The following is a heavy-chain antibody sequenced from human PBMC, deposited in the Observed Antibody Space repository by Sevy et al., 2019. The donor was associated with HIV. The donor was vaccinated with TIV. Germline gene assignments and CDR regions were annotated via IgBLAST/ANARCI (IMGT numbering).Heavy chain of an antibody. CDR1: GGTFSSYA. CDR2: IIPIFGTA. J-gene: IGHJ6*03. V-gene: IGHV1-69*13. D-gene: IGHD2-2*01. Sequence: ASVKVSCKASGGTFSSYAISWVRQAPGQGLEWMGGIIPIFGTANYAQKFQGRVTITADESTSTAYMELSRLGSEDTAVYYCARGGRPYCSSTSCYFWAQTTVTSFYYYYMDVWGKGTTVTVSS. CDR3: ARGGRPYCSSTSCYFWAQTTVTSFYYYYMDV.